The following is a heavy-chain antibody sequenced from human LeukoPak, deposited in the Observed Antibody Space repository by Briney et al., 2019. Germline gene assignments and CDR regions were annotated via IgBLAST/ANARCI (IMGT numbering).Heavy chain of an antibody. CDR1: GFTLSSYE. CDR2: IDYDGGSG. J-gene: IGHJ4*02. Sequence: PTGGPLRLFCTVSGFTLSSYEESCIPGATGKGLEWVSSIDYDGGSGHYADSVKGRFTISRDNSNNTLYLQMNSLRAEDTAVYYCARDSSPLWFGEFDYWGQGTLVTVSS. CDR3: ARDSSPLWFGEFDY. D-gene: IGHD3-10*01. V-gene: IGHV3-23*01.